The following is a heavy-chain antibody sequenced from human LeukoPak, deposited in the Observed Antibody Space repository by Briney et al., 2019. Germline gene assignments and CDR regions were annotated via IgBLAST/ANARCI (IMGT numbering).Heavy chain of an antibody. CDR2: IWLDGSNK. D-gene: IGHD1-1*01. CDR1: GFTFGIHG. Sequence: GGSLRLSCAASGFTFGIHGMHWVRQAPGKGLEWVAFIWLDGSNKYYEDCVKGRFTISRDNSRNTVYLQMDSLRAEDTAVYYCARNNWNSRTQRWFYFDNWGEGTLVTVSS. J-gene: IGHJ4*02. CDR3: ARNNWNSRTQRWFYFDN. V-gene: IGHV3-33*01.